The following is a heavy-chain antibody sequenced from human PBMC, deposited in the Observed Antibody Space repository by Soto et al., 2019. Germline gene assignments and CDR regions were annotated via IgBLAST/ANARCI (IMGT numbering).Heavy chain of an antibody. CDR3: ARDQIAVAVYHYGMDV. J-gene: IGHJ6*02. D-gene: IGHD6-19*01. CDR2: ISADNGNT. Sequence: QVQLVQSGAEVKKPGASVKVSCKASGYTFTTYGISWVRQAPGQGLEWMGWISADNGNTNYAQKLQGRVTMTTDTSTSTAYMELRSLRSDDTAVYYCARDQIAVAVYHYGMDVWSQGTTVTVSS. V-gene: IGHV1-18*01. CDR1: GYTFTTYG.